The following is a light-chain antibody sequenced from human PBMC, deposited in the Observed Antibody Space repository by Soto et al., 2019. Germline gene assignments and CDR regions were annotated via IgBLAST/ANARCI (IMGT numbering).Light chain of an antibody. J-gene: IGKJ4*01. V-gene: IGKV3-11*01. CDR1: QCVSSD. Sequence: EIVLTQYPATLSLSPGVRATLSCRASQCVSSDVAWYQQKPGQAPRRLIYDASNRATGIPARFSGSGSGTDFTLTISSLEPEDFAVYYCQQRSNWPPTFGGGTKVEIK. CDR3: QQRSNWPPT. CDR2: DAS.